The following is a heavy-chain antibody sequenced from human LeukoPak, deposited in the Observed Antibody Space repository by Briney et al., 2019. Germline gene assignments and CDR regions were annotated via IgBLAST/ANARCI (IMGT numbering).Heavy chain of an antibody. Sequence: GGSLRLSCAASGFTFSSYSMNWVRQAPGKGLEWVSSISSSSSYIYYADSVKGRFTISRDNAKNSLYLQMNSLRAEDTAVYYCARDQLAVAGSDYWGQGTLVTGSS. CDR1: GFTFSSYS. J-gene: IGHJ4*02. V-gene: IGHV3-21*01. D-gene: IGHD6-19*01. CDR2: ISSSSSYI. CDR3: ARDQLAVAGSDY.